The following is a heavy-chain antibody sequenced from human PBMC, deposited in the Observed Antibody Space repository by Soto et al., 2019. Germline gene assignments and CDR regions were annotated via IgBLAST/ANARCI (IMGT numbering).Heavy chain of an antibody. CDR1: GFVFSDYY. Sequence: GGSLRLSCAASGFVFSDYYMTWIRQAPGKGLEWLTYISSSSSHTNYADSVKGRFTISRDNSKNTLYLQMNSLRAEDTAVYYCARRYGSSFDYWGQGTPVTVSS. D-gene: IGHD3-16*01. J-gene: IGHJ4*02. CDR3: ARRYGSSFDY. CDR2: ISSSSSHT. V-gene: IGHV3-11*03.